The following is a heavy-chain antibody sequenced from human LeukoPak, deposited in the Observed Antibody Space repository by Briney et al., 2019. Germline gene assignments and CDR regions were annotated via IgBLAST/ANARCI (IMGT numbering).Heavy chain of an antibody. CDR2: IYYSGST. Sequence: SETLSLTCTVPGGSVSSGSYYWSWIRQPPGKGLEWIGYIYYSGSTNYNPSLKSRVTISVDTSKNQFSLKLSSVTAADTAVYYCASGLEYSSDVFVYWGQGTLVTVSS. J-gene: IGHJ4*02. CDR3: ASGLEYSSDVFVY. CDR1: GGSVSSGSYY. V-gene: IGHV4-61*01. D-gene: IGHD6-19*01.